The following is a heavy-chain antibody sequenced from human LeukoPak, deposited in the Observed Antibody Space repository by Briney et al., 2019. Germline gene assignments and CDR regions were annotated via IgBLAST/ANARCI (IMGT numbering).Heavy chain of an antibody. CDR2: ISHDGDNN. Sequence: GGSLRLSCAASGFIFSTYTMHWVRQAPGKGLEWVAIISHDGDNNYYADSVKGRFTISRDNAKNSLYLQMNSLRAEDTAVYYCARRGYDILTGYYPLDYWGQGTLVTVSS. D-gene: IGHD3-9*01. V-gene: IGHV3-30-3*01. J-gene: IGHJ4*02. CDR3: ARRGYDILTGYYPLDY. CDR1: GFIFSTYT.